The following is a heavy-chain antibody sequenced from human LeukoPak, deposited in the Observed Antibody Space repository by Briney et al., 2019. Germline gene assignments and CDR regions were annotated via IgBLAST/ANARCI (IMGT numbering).Heavy chain of an antibody. CDR3: AXGGYSYGD. J-gene: IGHJ4*02. D-gene: IGHD5-18*01. V-gene: IGHV4-34*01. Sequence: TXAVXGGSFSGYYWSWIRQPPGKGLEWIGEINHSGSTNYNPSLKSRVTISVDTSKNQFSLKLSAGTAADTAVYYCAXGGYSYGDWGQGTLVTVSS. CDR2: INHSGST. CDR1: GGSFSGYY.